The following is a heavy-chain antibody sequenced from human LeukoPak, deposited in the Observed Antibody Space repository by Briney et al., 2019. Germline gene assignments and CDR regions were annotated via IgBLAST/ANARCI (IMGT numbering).Heavy chain of an antibody. V-gene: IGHV3-23*01. CDR1: GFTFSSYG. Sequence: QTGGSLRLSCVVSGFTFSSYGMSWVRQAPGKGLEWVSAISGSGGSTYYADSVKGRFTISRDNSKNTLYLQMNSLRAEDTAVYYCAKVDGSGSYRYYWGQGTLVTVSS. J-gene: IGHJ4*02. CDR2: ISGSGGST. CDR3: AKVDGSGSYRYY. D-gene: IGHD3-10*01.